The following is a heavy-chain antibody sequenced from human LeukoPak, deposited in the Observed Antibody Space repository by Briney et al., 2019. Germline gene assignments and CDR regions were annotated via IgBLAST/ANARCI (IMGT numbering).Heavy chain of an antibody. D-gene: IGHD1-1*01. CDR3: ARTTEAHSWRTRYYDYYMDV. CDR2: VSGSDGST. J-gene: IGHJ6*03. V-gene: IGHV3-23*01. Sequence: GGSLRLSCAASGFTFSSYAMSWVRQAPGKGLEWVSGVSGSDGSTNYADSVKGRFTISRENSKNTLYLQMNSLRAEDTAVYYCARTTEAHSWRTRYYDYYMDVWGKGTTVTVSS. CDR1: GFTFSSYA.